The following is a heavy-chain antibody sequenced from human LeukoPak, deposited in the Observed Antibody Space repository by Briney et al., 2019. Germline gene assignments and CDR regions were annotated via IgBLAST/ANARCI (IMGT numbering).Heavy chain of an antibody. CDR3: ARVEFTSVFYPSDY. CDR2: IYYSGST. CDR1: GGSISRYY. V-gene: IGHV4-59*13. J-gene: IGHJ4*02. D-gene: IGHD2-8*01. Sequence: PSETLSLTCTVSGGSISRYYWSWIRQPPGKGLEWIGYIYYSGSTNYNPSLKSRVTISVDTSKNQFSLKLSSVTAADTAVYYCARVEFTSVFYPSDYWGQGTLVTVSS.